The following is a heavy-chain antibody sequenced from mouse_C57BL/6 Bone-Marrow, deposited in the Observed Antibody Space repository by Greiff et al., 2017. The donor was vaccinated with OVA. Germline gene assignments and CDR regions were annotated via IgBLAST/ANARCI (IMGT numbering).Heavy chain of an antibody. D-gene: IGHD1-1*01. Sequence: EVQRVESGGGLVQPKGSLKLSCAASGFSFNTYAMNWVRQAPGKGLEWVARIRSKSNNYATYYADSVKDRFTISRDDSESMLYLQMNNLKTEDTAMYYCVRHAYEAMDYWGQGTSVTVSS. V-gene: IGHV10-1*01. J-gene: IGHJ4*01. CDR2: IRSKSNNYAT. CDR1: GFSFNTYA. CDR3: VRHAYEAMDY.